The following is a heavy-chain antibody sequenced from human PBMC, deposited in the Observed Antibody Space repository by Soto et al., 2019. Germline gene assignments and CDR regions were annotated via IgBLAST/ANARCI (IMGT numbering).Heavy chain of an antibody. CDR1: GFTFTSAW. Sequence: EVQLVESGGGLVRPGASLRLSCAASGFTFTSAWINWVRQAPGKGLEWAGRIKSKTDGGTVDYGAPVKGRFTISRDDPKNTAYLQMNSLRNEDTAVYYCTTAERGGSYYSDYWGQGTLVTVSS. CDR3: TTAERGGSYYSDY. J-gene: IGHJ4*02. D-gene: IGHD1-26*01. CDR2: IKSKTDGGTV. V-gene: IGHV3-15*07.